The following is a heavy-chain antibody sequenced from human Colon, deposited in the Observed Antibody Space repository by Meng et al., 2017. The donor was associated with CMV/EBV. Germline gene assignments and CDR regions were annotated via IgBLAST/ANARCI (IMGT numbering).Heavy chain of an antibody. V-gene: IGHV5-51*01. Sequence: GGSLRLSCQASGYTFTAYWIGWVRQMPGKGLEWMGIIYPGDSDTRYTSSFQGQVTISADKSISTAYLKWNTLKASDSAMYYCVRQRYQSSNGAKDYWGQGTLVTVSS. CDR3: VRQRYQSSNGAKDY. D-gene: IGHD2-15*01. CDR2: IYPGDSDT. CDR1: GYTFTAYW. J-gene: IGHJ4*02.